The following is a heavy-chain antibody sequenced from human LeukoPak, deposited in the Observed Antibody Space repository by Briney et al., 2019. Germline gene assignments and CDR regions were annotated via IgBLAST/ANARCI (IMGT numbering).Heavy chain of an antibody. CDR1: GFTFSSYE. Sequence: GGSLRLSCAASGFTFSSYEMNWVRQAPGKGLEWVSYISSSGSTIYYADSVKGRFTISRDNAKNSLYLQMNSLRAEDTAVYYCAREGDHVWGSGNGMDVWGKGTTVTVSS. CDR3: AREGDHVWGSGNGMDV. D-gene: IGHD3-16*01. J-gene: IGHJ6*04. CDR2: ISSSGSTI. V-gene: IGHV3-48*03.